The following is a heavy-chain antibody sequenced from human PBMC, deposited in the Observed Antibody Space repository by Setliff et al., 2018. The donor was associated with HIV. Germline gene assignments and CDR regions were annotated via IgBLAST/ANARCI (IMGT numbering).Heavy chain of an antibody. CDR1: VGPFSGHY. Sequence: KTSETLSLTCAVYVGPFSGHYWIWIRQPPGKGLEWIGETNPSGSTKYNPSLKSRVTISVDRSKNQFSLKLTSVTAADTAVYYCARGQDLGATWTGYYYYYMDVWGKGTTVTVSS. CDR3: ARGQDLGATWTGYYYYYMDV. D-gene: IGHD1-26*01. V-gene: IGHV4-34*01. CDR2: TNPSGST. J-gene: IGHJ6*03.